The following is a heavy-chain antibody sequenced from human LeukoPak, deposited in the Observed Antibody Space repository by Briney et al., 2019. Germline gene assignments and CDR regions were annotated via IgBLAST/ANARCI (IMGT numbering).Heavy chain of an antibody. CDR3: ARDGDGPKYWYFNL. CDR1: GFTFSGYG. Sequence: RRSLRVSCAASGFTFSGYGMHWVRQTPGKGLEWVAVIWSDGSKTIYADSVKGRFTISRDNSKNTLYLQMNSLRAEDTAVYYCARDGDGPKYWYFNLWGRGSLVPVSS. V-gene: IGHV3-33*01. CDR2: IWSDGSKT. J-gene: IGHJ2*01.